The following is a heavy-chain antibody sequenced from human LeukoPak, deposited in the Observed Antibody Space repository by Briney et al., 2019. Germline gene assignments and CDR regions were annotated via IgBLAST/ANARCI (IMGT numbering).Heavy chain of an antibody. CDR1: GYTFTSYH. CDR2: MNAKSGHT. V-gene: IGHV1-8*01. J-gene: IGHJ4*02. Sequence: ASVKVSCKASGYTFTSYHIDWVRQAPGQGPEWMGWMNAKSGHTGYAQNLEGRVTMTRDTSTNTAYMELSSLRSEDTAVYYCARVLYSYGFEDYWGQGTLVTVSS. D-gene: IGHD5-18*01. CDR3: ARVLYSYGFEDY.